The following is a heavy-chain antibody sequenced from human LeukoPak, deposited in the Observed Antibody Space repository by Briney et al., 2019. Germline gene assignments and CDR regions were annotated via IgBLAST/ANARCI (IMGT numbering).Heavy chain of an antibody. J-gene: IGHJ3*02. CDR1: GHTHTELF. V-gene: IGHV1-24*01. CDR3: ATGRNYYDSSGYYYKAFDI. Sequence: ASVKVSCKVSGHTHTELFINWGRESPGKRLEWRGGFDTEDGETIYAQKLQGRITMTEDTSTDTAYMELSSLRSEDTAVYYCATGRNYYDSSGYYYKAFDIWGQGTMVTVSS. CDR2: FDTEDGET. D-gene: IGHD3-22*01.